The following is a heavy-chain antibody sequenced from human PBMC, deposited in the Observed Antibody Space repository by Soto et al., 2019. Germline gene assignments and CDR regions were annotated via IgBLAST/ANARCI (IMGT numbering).Heavy chain of an antibody. V-gene: IGHV3-7*01. CDR3: VRDPFPLIAVALGHGHH. D-gene: IGHD6-19*01. Sequence: HPGGSLRLSCVVSGLTLSNVWMSWVRQAPGKGLEWVATIKPDGTEKYYVDSVKGRFTISRDNAKNSLYLQMNSLRAEDTAVYYCVRDPFPLIAVALGHGHHWGQGTLVTVSS. CDR1: GLTLSNVW. J-gene: IGHJ4*02. CDR2: IKPDGTEK.